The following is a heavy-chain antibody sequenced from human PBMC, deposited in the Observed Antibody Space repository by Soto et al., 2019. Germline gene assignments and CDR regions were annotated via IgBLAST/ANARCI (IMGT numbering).Heavy chain of an antibody. D-gene: IGHD6-19*01. CDR3: AIAGLGLAFDS. Sequence: QVQLQESGPGLVKPSGTLSLTCAVSGDSMNNNNWWSWVRQSPRKGLEWIAEIYHSGATNYNPSLQSRVTISIDKSEKQFSLKLNSVTAAYTAVYYCAIAGLGLAFDSWGQGALVTVSS. J-gene: IGHJ5*01. V-gene: IGHV4-4*02. CDR2: IYHSGAT. CDR1: GDSMNNNNW.